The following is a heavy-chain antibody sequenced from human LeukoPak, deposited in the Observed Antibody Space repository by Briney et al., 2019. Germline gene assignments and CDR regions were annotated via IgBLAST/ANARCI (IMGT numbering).Heavy chain of an antibody. Sequence: GASVKVSCTASGYTFTGYDINWVRQATGQGLEWMGWMNPNTGDTGYSHNFQGRVTMTRDTSIDTAYMQLSGLTSEDTAVYYCTRGSLTGSSRDYWGQGTLVTVSS. CDR3: TRGSLTGSSRDY. V-gene: IGHV1-8*01. J-gene: IGHJ4*02. CDR2: MNPNTGDT. CDR1: GYTFTGYD. D-gene: IGHD1-26*01.